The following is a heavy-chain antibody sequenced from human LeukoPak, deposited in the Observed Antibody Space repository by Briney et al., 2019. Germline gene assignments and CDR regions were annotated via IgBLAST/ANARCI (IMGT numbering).Heavy chain of an antibody. Sequence: PSETLSLTCAVYGGSFSGYYWSWIRQPPGKGLEWIGEINHSGSTNYNPSLKSRVTISVDTSKNQFSLKLSSVTAADTAVYYCVGGVYYGSGSYPYYYYYGMDVWGQGTTVTVSS. CDR2: INHSGST. D-gene: IGHD3-10*01. CDR1: GGSFSGYY. J-gene: IGHJ6*02. CDR3: VGGVYYGSGSYPYYYYYGMDV. V-gene: IGHV4-34*01.